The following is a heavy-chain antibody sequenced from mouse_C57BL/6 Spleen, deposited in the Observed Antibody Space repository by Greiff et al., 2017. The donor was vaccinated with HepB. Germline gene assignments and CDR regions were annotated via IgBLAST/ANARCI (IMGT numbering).Heavy chain of an antibody. CDR1: GFNIKNTY. V-gene: IGHV14-3*01. CDR3: ARTLRLLRDYFDY. D-gene: IGHD2-3*01. CDR2: IDPANGNT. J-gene: IGHJ2*01. Sequence: EVKLQESVAELVRPGASVKLSCTASGFNIKNTYMHWVKQRPEQGLEWIGRIDPANGNTKYAPKFQGKATITADTSSNTAYLQLSSLTSEDTAIYYCARTLRLLRDYFDYWGQGTTLTVSS.